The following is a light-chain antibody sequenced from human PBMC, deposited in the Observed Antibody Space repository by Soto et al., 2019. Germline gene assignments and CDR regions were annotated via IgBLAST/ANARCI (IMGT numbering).Light chain of an antibody. V-gene: IGKV3-15*01. CDR2: GAS. Sequence: EVAVTQSPATLSVSPGERVTLSCRASQSVSSNLAWYQQKPGRAPRPLIYGASTRATGIPARFSGSGSGTEFTLTISSLQSEDFAVYYCHQYNNWPRTFGRGTKVEIK. CDR3: HQYNNWPRT. J-gene: IGKJ1*01. CDR1: QSVSSN.